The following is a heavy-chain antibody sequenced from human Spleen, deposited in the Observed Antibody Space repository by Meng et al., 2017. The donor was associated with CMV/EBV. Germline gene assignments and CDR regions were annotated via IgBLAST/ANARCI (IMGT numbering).Heavy chain of an antibody. Sequence: GAGLLKPSETLSLTCTVSGGSISSSSYYWGWIRQPPGKGLEWIGSIYYSGSTYYNPSLKSRVTISVDTSKNQFSLKLSSVTAADTAVYYCAIIVGASFGVYYFDYWGQGTLVTVSS. V-gene: IGHV4-39*07. D-gene: IGHD1-26*01. CDR2: IYYSGST. J-gene: IGHJ4*02. CDR3: AIIVGASFGVYYFDY. CDR1: GGSISSSSYY.